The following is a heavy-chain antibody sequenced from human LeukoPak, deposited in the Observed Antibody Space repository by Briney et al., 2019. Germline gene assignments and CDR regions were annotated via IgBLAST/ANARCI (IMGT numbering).Heavy chain of an antibody. CDR2: ISGSGGST. Sequence: GGSLRLSCAASGFTFSSYAMSWVRQAPGKGLEWVSAISGSGGSTYYADSVKGRFTISRDNSKNTLYPQMNSLRAEDTAVYYCAKDESVYYYDSSGYYYAPFFDYWGQGTLVTVSS. V-gene: IGHV3-23*01. CDR1: GFTFSSYA. CDR3: AKDESVYYYDSSGYYYAPFFDY. D-gene: IGHD3-22*01. J-gene: IGHJ4*02.